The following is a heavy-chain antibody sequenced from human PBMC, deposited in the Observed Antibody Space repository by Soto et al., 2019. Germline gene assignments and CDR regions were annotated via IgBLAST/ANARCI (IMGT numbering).Heavy chain of an antibody. CDR3: ARASTLTVHCGSVSCPRMDV. CDR1: GGTFSSYA. Sequence: QVQLVQSGAAVKKPGSPVKVSCKASGGTFSSYAISWVRQAPGQGLGWMGGILPIFGTANYARKFQGRVTLTADRSTSTAYMELSSLRAEDTAVYYCARASTLTVHCGSVSCPRMDVWGQGTTVTVSS. V-gene: IGHV1-69*06. D-gene: IGHD2-2*01. J-gene: IGHJ6*02. CDR2: ILPIFGTA.